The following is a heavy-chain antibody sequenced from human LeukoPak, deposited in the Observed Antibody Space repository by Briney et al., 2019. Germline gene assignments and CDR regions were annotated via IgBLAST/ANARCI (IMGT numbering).Heavy chain of an antibody. J-gene: IGHJ4*02. CDR3: ARGGMGIQLWSFDY. CDR2: INPSGGST. V-gene: IGHV1-46*01. CDR1: GYTFTSYY. Sequence: APVKVSCKASGYTFTSYYMHWVRQAPGQGLEWMGIINPSGGSTSYSEKFQGRVAMTRDTSTSTVYMELSSLRSEDTAVYYCARGGMGIQLWSFDYWGQGTLVTVSS. D-gene: IGHD5-18*01.